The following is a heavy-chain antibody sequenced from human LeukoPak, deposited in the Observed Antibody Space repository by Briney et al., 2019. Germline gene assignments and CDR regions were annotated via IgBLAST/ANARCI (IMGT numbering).Heavy chain of an antibody. Sequence: SVKVSCKASGGTFSSYNMSCVRQAPGQGLEWMGRIIPILGIANYAQKFQGRLTITADKSTSTAYMELSSLRSEDTAVYYCASHSSSKRYYFDYWGQGTLVTVSS. V-gene: IGHV1-69*02. CDR2: IIPILGIA. J-gene: IGHJ4*02. CDR3: ASHSSSKRYYFDY. D-gene: IGHD6-6*01. CDR1: GGTFSSYN.